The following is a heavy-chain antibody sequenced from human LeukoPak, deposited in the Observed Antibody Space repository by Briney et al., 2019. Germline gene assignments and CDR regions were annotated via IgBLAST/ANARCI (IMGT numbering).Heavy chain of an antibody. Sequence: ASVKVSCKASGYTFTGYYIHWVRQAPGQGLEWMGWINPNSGGTNYAQKFQGRVTMTRDTSISTAYMELSRLRSDDTAVYYCARGFMVRGVIPPVDYWGQGTLVTVSS. CDR2: INPNSGGT. J-gene: IGHJ4*02. CDR3: ARGFMVRGVIPPVDY. V-gene: IGHV1-2*02. D-gene: IGHD3-10*01. CDR1: GYTFTGYY.